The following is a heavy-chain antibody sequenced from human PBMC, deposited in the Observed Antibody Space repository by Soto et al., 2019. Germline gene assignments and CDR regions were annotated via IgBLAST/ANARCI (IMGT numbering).Heavy chain of an antibody. Sequence: EVQLLESGGGLVQPGGSLRLSCAASGFTFSSYAMSWVHQAPGKGLEWVSAISGSGGSTYYADSVKGRFTISRDNSKNTLYLQMNSLRAEDTAVYYCAANVRQLTDAFDIWGQGTMVTVSS. CDR3: AANVRQLTDAFDI. CDR1: GFTFSSYA. D-gene: IGHD6-13*01. J-gene: IGHJ3*02. CDR2: ISGSGGST. V-gene: IGHV3-23*01.